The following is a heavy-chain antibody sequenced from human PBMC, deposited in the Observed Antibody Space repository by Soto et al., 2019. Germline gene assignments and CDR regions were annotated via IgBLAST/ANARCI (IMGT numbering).Heavy chain of an antibody. CDR3: ARGLFLDY. CDR2: INEDESNT. D-gene: IGHD3-3*01. CDR1: GFTFSNYW. J-gene: IGHJ4*02. Sequence: EVQLVESGGGLVQPGGSLRLSCATSGFTFSNYWMHWVRQAPGKGPVWVSRINEDESNTNYADSVKGRFTISRDNAKNPLYLQMNSLRAEDTAVYYCARGLFLDYWGQGTRVTVSS. V-gene: IGHV3-74*01.